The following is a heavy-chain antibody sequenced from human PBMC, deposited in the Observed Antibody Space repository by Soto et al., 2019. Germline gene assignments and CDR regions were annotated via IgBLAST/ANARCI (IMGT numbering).Heavy chain of an antibody. CDR2: ISYDGSNK. V-gene: IGHV3-30-3*01. Sequence: QVQLVESGGGVVQPGMSLRLSCADSGFTFSSYAMHWVRQAPGKGLEWVAVISYDGSNKYYADSVKGRFTIPRDNAKNTLYLQMFSLRAEDTAVYYCAKGPRLISTTLWFDYWGQGTLVTVYS. D-gene: IGHD2-2*01. CDR3: AKGPRLISTTLWFDY. CDR1: GFTFSSYA. J-gene: IGHJ4*02.